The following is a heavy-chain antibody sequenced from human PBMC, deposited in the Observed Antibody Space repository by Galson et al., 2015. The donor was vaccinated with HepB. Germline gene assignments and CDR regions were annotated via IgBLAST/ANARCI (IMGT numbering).Heavy chain of an antibody. CDR2: ITPLRDTP. D-gene: IGHD1-26*01. CDR1: GFTFSSFA. J-gene: IGHJ4*02. V-gene: IGHV3-30-3*01. Sequence: SLRLSCAASGFTFSSFALHWVRQGPGKRLEWVATITPLRDTPNYTNSVEGRFTNSRDNSNNILYPLLNSLRAEDTAVYYGARDGMGRGSGSYSAFDYWGQGTLVTVSS. CDR3: ARDGMGRGSGSYSAFDY.